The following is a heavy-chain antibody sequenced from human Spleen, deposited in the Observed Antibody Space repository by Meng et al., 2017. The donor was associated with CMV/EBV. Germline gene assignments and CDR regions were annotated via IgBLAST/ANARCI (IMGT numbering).Heavy chain of an antibody. J-gene: IGHJ3*02. CDR2: ISVNNGNT. D-gene: IGHD1-20*01. Sequence: ASVKVSCKASGYTFTSYGISWVRQAPGQGLEWMGWISVNNGNTNYAQKLQGRVTMTTDTSTSTVYMELSSLRSEDTAVYYCARALTGTTDAGGAFDIWGQGTMVTVSS. V-gene: IGHV1-18*01. CDR3: ARALTGTTDAGGAFDI. CDR1: GYTFTSYG.